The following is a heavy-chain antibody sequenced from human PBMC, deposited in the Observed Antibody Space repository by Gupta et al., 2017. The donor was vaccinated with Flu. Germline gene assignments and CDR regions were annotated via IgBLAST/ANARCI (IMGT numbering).Heavy chain of an antibody. CDR3: AKDLGGHNCYSAFAD. CDR2: ITGTGVST. Sequence: YAMNWVRQAPGKGLEGVSHITGTGVSTYYADSGKGRFTISRDNAKSTRDWQMKRVRVEETALYFCAKDLGGHNCYSAFADGGLGTIVTVSS. D-gene: IGHD2-21*02. V-gene: IGHV3-23*01. CDR1: YA. J-gene: IGHJ4*02.